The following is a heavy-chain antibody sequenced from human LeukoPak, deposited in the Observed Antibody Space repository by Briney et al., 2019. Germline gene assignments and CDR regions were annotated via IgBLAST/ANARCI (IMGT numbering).Heavy chain of an antibody. D-gene: IGHD3-3*01. Sequence: ASMKVSCKASGYTFTSYYMHWVRQAPGQGLEWMGIINPSGGSTSYAQKFQGRVTMTRDTSTSTVYMEPSSLRSEDTAVYYCARVRLRFLEWPQMDVWGQGTTVTVSS. CDR2: INPSGGST. V-gene: IGHV1-46*01. CDR3: ARVRLRFLEWPQMDV. CDR1: GYTFTSYY. J-gene: IGHJ6*02.